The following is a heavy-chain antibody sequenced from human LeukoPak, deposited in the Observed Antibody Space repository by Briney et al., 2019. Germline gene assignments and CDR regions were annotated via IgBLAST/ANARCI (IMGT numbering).Heavy chain of an antibody. CDR1: GGSISSGGYY. Sequence: SETLSLTCTVSGGSISSGGYYWSWIRQHPGKGLEWIGYIYYSGSTYYNPSLKSRVTISVDTSKIQFSLKLSSVTAADTAVYYCARGTIVPAAMAFDYWGQGTLVTVSS. D-gene: IGHD2-2*01. CDR2: IYYSGST. CDR3: ARGTIVPAAMAFDY. V-gene: IGHV4-31*03. J-gene: IGHJ4*02.